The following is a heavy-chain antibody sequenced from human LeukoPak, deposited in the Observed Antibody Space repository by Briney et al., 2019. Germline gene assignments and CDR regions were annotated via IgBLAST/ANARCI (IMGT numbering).Heavy chain of an antibody. CDR2: IYSGGST. J-gene: IGHJ5*02. CDR1: GFTVSSNY. D-gene: IGHD4-23*01. Sequence: PGGSLRLSCAASGFTVSSNYMSWVRQAPGKGLEWVSVIYSGGSTYYADSVKGRFTISRDNSKNTLYLQMNSLRAEDTAVYYCAKEDSTVVTPSHWFNPWGQGTLVTVSS. V-gene: IGHV3-53*01. CDR3: AKEDSTVVTPSHWFNP.